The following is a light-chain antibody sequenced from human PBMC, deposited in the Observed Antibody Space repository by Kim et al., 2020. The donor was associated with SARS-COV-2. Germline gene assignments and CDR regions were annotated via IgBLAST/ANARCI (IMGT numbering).Light chain of an antibody. CDR3: QKYNSAPWT. J-gene: IGKJ1*01. CDR2: AAS. CDR1: QDIANS. V-gene: IGKV1-27*01. Sequence: ASVGDRVTITCRASQDIANSLAWYQQKPGKVPKVLIYAASTWQSGVPSRFSGSGSGTEFTLTIGSLQTEDAATYYCQKYNSAPWTFGPGTKVDIK.